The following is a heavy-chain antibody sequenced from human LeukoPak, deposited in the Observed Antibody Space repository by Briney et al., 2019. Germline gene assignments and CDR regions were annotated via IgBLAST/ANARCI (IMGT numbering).Heavy chain of an antibody. D-gene: IGHD6-19*01. Sequence: PGGSLRLSCAASGFTFRTYAMSWVRQTPGKGLDWVSVTSGSGGSTYYADSVRGRFTISRDNAKNTLYLQMNSLRAEDTAVYYCARGIAVAGNVFDYWGQGTLVTVSS. J-gene: IGHJ4*02. V-gene: IGHV3-23*01. CDR2: TSGSGGST. CDR3: ARGIAVAGNVFDY. CDR1: GFTFRTYA.